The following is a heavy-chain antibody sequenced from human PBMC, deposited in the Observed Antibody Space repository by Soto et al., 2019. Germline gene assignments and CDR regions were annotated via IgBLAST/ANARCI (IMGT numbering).Heavy chain of an antibody. J-gene: IGHJ5*02. V-gene: IGHV4-59*08. D-gene: IGHD3-3*01. CDR1: GGSISSYY. CDR3: ARHSPHYDFWSGYSHNCFDP. CDR2: IYYSGST. Sequence: PSETLSLTCTVSGGSISSYYWSWIRQPPGKGLEWIGYIYYSGSTNYNPSLKSRVTISVDTSKNQFSLKLSSVTAADTAVYYCARHSPHYDFWSGYSHNCFDPWGQGTLVTVSS.